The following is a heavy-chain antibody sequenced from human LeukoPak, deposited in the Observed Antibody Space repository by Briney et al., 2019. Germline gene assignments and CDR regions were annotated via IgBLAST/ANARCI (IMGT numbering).Heavy chain of an antibody. V-gene: IGHV3-23*01. CDR2: IGRSGANS. Sequence: GGSLRLSCAASGFTFNKYAMSWVRQSPGKGLEWVSAIGRSGANSYYATSVKGRFTISRENAKNSLYLQMNSLRAGDTAVYYCARALIGYYFDYWGQGTLVTVSS. J-gene: IGHJ4*02. CDR3: ARALIGYYFDY. D-gene: IGHD2-8*01. CDR1: GFTFNKYA.